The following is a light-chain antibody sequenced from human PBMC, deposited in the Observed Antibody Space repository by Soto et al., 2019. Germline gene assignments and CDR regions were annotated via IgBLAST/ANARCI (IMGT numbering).Light chain of an antibody. CDR1: QSVSSSS. Sequence: EIVLTQSPATLSLSPGESATLSCGASQSVSSSSLAWYQQKPGLAPRLLIYDASNRATGIPDRFSGSGSGTDFTLTISSLQSEDFAVYYCQQYNNWPPITCGQGTRLEIK. CDR2: DAS. V-gene: IGKV3D-20*01. CDR3: QQYNNWPPIT. J-gene: IGKJ5*01.